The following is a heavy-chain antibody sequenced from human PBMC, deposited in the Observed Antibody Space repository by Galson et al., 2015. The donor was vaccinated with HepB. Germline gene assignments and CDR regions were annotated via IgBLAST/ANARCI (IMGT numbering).Heavy chain of an antibody. D-gene: IGHD3-16*01. CDR1: GFTFSNCA. CDR2: ISYAGSNK. Sequence: SLRLSCAASGFTFSNCAMHWVRQAPGKGLEWVAFISYAGSNKDYADSGKGRFTISRDNSKNTLYLQMNSLRVEDTAVYYCARKDGDRNSPSGGAFDFWGQGTLVTVSS. J-gene: IGHJ4*02. CDR3: ARKDGDRNSPSGGAFDF. V-gene: IGHV3-30-3*01.